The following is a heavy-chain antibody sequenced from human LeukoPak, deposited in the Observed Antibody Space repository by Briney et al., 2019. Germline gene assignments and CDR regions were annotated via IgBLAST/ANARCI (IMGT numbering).Heavy chain of an antibody. CDR1: GGSISSYY. D-gene: IGHD3-16*01. V-gene: IGHV4-59*01. Sequence: SETLSLTCTVSGGSISSYYWSWIRQPPGKGLEWIGYIYYSGSTNYNPSLKSRVTISVDTSKNQFSLKLSSVTAADTAVYYCARSRTNVWGYFDYWGQGTLVTVSS. CDR3: ARSRTNVWGYFDY. CDR2: IYYSGST. J-gene: IGHJ4*02.